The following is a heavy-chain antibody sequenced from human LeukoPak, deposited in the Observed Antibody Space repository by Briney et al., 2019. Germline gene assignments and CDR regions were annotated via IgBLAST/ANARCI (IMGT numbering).Heavy chain of an antibody. J-gene: IGHJ4*02. CDR2: IYHSGNT. Sequence: PSETLSLTCTVSGYSISSGYYWGWIRQPPGKGLEWIGSIYHSGNTNYNPSLKSRVTISVDMSKNQFSLKFSFVTAADTAVYYCARDSYYYGSGTYPPDYWGQGTLVTVSS. CDR3: ARDSYYYGSGTYPPDY. V-gene: IGHV4-38-2*02. D-gene: IGHD3-10*01. CDR1: GYSISSGYY.